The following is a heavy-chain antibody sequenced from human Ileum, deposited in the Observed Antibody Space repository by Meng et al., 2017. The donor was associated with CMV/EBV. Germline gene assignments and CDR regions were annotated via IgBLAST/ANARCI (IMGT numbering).Heavy chain of an antibody. CDR1: EFSLNKYW. CDR3: TRVIQDGTYGKFDF. J-gene: IGHJ4*02. D-gene: IGHD1-26*01. Sequence: GGSLRLSCEGSEFSLNKYWMHWVRQAPGKGLEWVSRIDSDGSRTGLADSVKGRFTISRDNTKNTLYLQMNSLRVEDTAVYYCTRVIQDGTYGKFDFWGQGTLVTVSS. CDR2: IDSDGSRT. V-gene: IGHV3-74*01.